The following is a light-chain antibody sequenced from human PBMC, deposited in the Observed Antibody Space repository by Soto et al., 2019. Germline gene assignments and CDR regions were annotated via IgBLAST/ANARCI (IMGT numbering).Light chain of an antibody. Sequence: QSLLTQPASVSGSPGQSITISCTGTSSDVGGYNYVSWYQQHPGKAPKLMIYDVSNRPSGVSNRFSGSKPGNTASLTISGLQAEDEADYYCSSYTSSSTRVFGTGTKVTVL. CDR3: SSYTSSSTRV. CDR1: SSDVGGYNY. J-gene: IGLJ1*01. V-gene: IGLV2-14*01. CDR2: DVS.